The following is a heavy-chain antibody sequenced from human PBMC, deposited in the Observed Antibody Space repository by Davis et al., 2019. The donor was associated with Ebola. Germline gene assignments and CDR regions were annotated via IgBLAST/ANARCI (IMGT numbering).Heavy chain of an antibody. J-gene: IGHJ5*02. CDR2: ISAYNGNT. CDR1: GYTFTSYG. V-gene: IGHV1-18*01. D-gene: IGHD2-2*01. CDR3: ARDLTQYQLLQGWFDP. Sequence: ASVKVSCKASGYTFTSYGISWVRQAPGQGLEWMGWISAYNGNTNYAQKLQGRVTMTTDTSTSTAYMELRSLRSDDTAVYYCARDLTQYQLLQGWFDPWGQGTLVTVSS.